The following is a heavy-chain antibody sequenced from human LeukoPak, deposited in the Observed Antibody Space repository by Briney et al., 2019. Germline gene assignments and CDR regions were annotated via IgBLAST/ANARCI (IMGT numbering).Heavy chain of an antibody. Sequence: PGGSLRLSCAASGFTFSSYSMNWVRQAPGKGLEWVSYISSSSSTIYYADSVKGRFTISRDNAKNSLYLQMNSLRAEDTAVYYCARDGPWIQLSSPRAFDIWGQGTMVTVSS. CDR1: GFTFSSYS. V-gene: IGHV3-48*01. J-gene: IGHJ3*02. CDR3: ARDGPWIQLSSPRAFDI. D-gene: IGHD5-18*01. CDR2: ISSSSSTI.